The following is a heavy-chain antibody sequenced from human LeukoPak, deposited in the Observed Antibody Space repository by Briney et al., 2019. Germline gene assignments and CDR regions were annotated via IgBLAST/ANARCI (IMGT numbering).Heavy chain of an antibody. Sequence: SQTLSLTCTVSGNSISSGDYYWSWIRQPAGKGLEWIGRIYTSGSTTYNPSLKSRVTISGDTSENQFSLKLTSVTAADTAVYYCAKSNGCGLVDIWGQGTMVTVSS. CDR2: IYTSGST. CDR1: GNSISSGDYY. D-gene: IGHD2-21*01. CDR3: AKSNGCGLVDI. V-gene: IGHV4-61*02. J-gene: IGHJ3*02.